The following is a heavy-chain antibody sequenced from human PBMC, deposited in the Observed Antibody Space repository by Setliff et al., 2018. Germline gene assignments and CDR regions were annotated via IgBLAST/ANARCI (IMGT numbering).Heavy chain of an antibody. V-gene: IGHV3-74*01. D-gene: IGHD2-15*01. Sequence: GSLRLSCAASGFTFSNYWMHWVRQAPGKGLVWVSRINNDGSTTSYADSVKGRFTISRENAKNTLYLQMNSLRPDDTAVYYCARTCSGSGCYAGLESWGQGTPVTVSS. J-gene: IGHJ4*02. CDR1: GFTFSNYW. CDR3: ARTCSGSGCYAGLES. CDR2: INNDGSTT.